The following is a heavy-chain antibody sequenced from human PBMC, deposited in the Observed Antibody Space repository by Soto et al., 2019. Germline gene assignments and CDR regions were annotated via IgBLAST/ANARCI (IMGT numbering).Heavy chain of an antibody. V-gene: IGHV3-23*01. CDR1: GFNFSSYA. CDR3: AKFSYDSSGYLFDY. J-gene: IGHJ4*02. Sequence: GGSLRLSYAASGFNFSSYAMSWVRQAPGKGLEWVSAISGSGGSTYYADSVKGRFTISRDNSKNTLYLQMNSLRAEDTAVYFCAKFSYDSSGYLFDYWGQGTLVTVSS. D-gene: IGHD3-22*01. CDR2: ISGSGGST.